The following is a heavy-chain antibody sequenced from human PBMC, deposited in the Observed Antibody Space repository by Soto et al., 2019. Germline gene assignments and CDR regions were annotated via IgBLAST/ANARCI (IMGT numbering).Heavy chain of an antibody. CDR3: ARWSYLDY. CDR1: GGSVSNYY. J-gene: IGHJ4*02. D-gene: IGHD3-3*01. V-gene: IGHV4-59*02. CDR2: IYYTGTH. Sequence: SETLSLTCSVSGGSVSNYYWSWVRQPPGKRLEWIGYIYYTGTHDYNPSLRGRATISVDTYKDQFSLKLTSVTAADTAMYYCARWSYLDYWGQGTRVTVSS.